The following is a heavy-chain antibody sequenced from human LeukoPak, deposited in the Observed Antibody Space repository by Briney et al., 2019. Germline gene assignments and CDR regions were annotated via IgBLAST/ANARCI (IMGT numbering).Heavy chain of an antibody. CDR3: AALWFGDFSASDN. CDR1: GFSFNDAW. CDR2: IKSKVYSATA. J-gene: IGHJ4*02. Sequence: GGSLRLSCAASGFSFNDAWMDWVRQVPGKGLKWVGRIKSKVYSATADYAAPVMGRFTISRDDSKSTLYLQMNSLKIEDTAVYYCAALWFGDFSASDNWGQGTLVTVSS. D-gene: IGHD3-10*01. V-gene: IGHV3-15*01.